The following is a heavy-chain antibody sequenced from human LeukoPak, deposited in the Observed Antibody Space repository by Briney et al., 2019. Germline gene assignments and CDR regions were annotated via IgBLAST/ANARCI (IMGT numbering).Heavy chain of an antibody. CDR3: AKDRGYNWNDPTFDY. CDR2: ISWNSGSI. Sequence: PGGSLRLFCAASGFTFDDYAMHWVRQAPGKGLEWVSGISWNSGSIGYADSVKGRFTISRDNAKNSLYLQMNSLRAEDTALYYCAKDRGYNWNDPTFDYWGQGTLVTVSS. D-gene: IGHD1-1*01. J-gene: IGHJ4*02. CDR1: GFTFDDYA. V-gene: IGHV3-9*01.